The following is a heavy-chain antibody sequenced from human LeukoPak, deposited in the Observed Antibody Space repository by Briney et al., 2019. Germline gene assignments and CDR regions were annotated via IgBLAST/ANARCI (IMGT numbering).Heavy chain of an antibody. D-gene: IGHD1-26*01. J-gene: IGHJ4*02. CDR2: ISYDGSNK. CDR3: AKSGGSYYPDYFDY. Sequence: PGGSLRLSCAASGFTFSSYGMHWVRQAPGKGVEWVAVISYDGSNKYYADSVKGRFTISRDNSKNTLYLQMNSLRAEDTAVYYCAKSGGSYYPDYFDYWGQGTLVTVSS. V-gene: IGHV3-30*18. CDR1: GFTFSSYG.